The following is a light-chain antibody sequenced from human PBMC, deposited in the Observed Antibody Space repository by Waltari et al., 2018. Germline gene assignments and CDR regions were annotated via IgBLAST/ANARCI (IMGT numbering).Light chain of an antibody. CDR3: MQALQTPWT. CDR2: LGS. Sequence: DIVMTQSPLSLPVTPGEPPSISCRSSPSPLHSNGYNYLDWYLQKPGQSPQLLIYLGSNRASGVPDRFSGSGSGTDFTLKISRVEAEDVGVYYCMQALQTPWTFGQGTKVEI. J-gene: IGKJ1*01. CDR1: PSPLHSNGYNY. V-gene: IGKV2-28*01.